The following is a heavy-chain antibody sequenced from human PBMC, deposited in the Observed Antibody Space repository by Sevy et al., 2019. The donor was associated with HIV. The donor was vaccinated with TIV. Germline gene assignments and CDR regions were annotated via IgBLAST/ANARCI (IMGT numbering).Heavy chain of an antibody. CDR3: AKDNRRHTYDFNWFDP. Sequence: GGSLRLSCAASGFTFEDYAMYWVRQGPGKGLEWVAGINWNSASIGYADSVKGRFTISRDNARKSLNLQMRSPRIEDTAFYYCAKDNRRHTYDFNWFDPWGRGTLVTVSS. D-gene: IGHD3-16*01. J-gene: IGHJ5*02. CDR2: INWNSASI. CDR1: GFTFEDYA. V-gene: IGHV3-9*01.